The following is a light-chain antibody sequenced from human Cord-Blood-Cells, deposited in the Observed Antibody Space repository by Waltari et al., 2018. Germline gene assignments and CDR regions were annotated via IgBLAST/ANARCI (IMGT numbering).Light chain of an antibody. CDR1: SSDVGSYNL. J-gene: IGLJ1*01. V-gene: IGLV2-23*01. CDR2: EGS. CDR3: CSYAGYV. Sequence: QSALTQPASVSGSPGQSITISCTGTSSDVGSYNLVSWYQQHPGKAPKLMIDEGSKRPSGVSNRFSGSKSGNTASLTISGLQAEDEADYYCCSYAGYVFGTGTKVTVL.